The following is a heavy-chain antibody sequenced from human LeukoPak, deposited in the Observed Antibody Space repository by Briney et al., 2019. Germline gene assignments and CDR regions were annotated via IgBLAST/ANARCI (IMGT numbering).Heavy chain of an antibody. V-gene: IGHV3-23*01. Sequence: GGSLRLSCAASGFTFSSYAMSWVRQAPGKGLEWVSATSGSGGSTYYADSVKGRFTISRDNSKNALYLQTNSLRAEDTAVYYCAKDRGIAVSWGQGTLVTVSS. CDR1: GFTFSSYA. J-gene: IGHJ4*02. CDR3: AKDRGIAVS. CDR2: TSGSGGST. D-gene: IGHD6-19*01.